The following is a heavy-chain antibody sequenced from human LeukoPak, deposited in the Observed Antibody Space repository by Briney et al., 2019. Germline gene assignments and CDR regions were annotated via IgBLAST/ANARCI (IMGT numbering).Heavy chain of an antibody. V-gene: IGHV3-11*01. J-gene: IGHJ4*02. CDR3: ARDSRTKASHY. CDR2: ISSSGSTI. CDR1: GFTFSDYY. Sequence: GGSLRLSCAASGFTFSDYYMSWVRQAPGKGLEWVSYISSSGSTIYYADSVKGRFTISRDNAKNSLYLQMNSLRAEDTAVYYCARDSRTKASHYWGQGTLVTVSS.